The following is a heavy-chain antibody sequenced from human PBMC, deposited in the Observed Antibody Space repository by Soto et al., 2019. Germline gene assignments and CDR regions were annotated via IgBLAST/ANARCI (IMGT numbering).Heavy chain of an antibody. CDR3: ARDSVKERGQAHFYFGMDV. Sequence: SETLSLTCAVSGGSISSSNWWSWVRQPPGKGLEWIGEIYHSGSTNYSPSLKSRVAISLDTSKNQFSLSLNFVTAADTAVYYCARDSVKERGQAHFYFGMDVWGQGTTVTVSS. J-gene: IGHJ6*02. V-gene: IGHV4-4*02. CDR1: GGSISSSNW. D-gene: IGHD4-17*01. CDR2: IYHSGST.